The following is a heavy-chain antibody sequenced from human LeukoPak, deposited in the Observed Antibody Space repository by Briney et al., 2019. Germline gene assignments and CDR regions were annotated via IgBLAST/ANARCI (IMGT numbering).Heavy chain of an antibody. V-gene: IGHV4-39*07. CDR1: GGSISSSSYY. CDR3: ARDSSYAFDI. J-gene: IGHJ3*02. CDR2: IYYNGST. Sequence: SETLSLTCTVSGGSISSSSYYWGWIRQPPGKGLEWIGSIYYNGSTYYNPSLKSRVTISVDTSKNQFSLKLSSVTAADTAVYSCARDSSYAFDIWGQGTMVTVSS.